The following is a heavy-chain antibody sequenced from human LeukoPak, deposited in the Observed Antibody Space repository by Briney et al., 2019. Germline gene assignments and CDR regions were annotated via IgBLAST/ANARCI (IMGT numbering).Heavy chain of an antibody. V-gene: IGHV3-7*01. CDR3: ARQHFDY. CDR2: IKQDGSEK. J-gene: IGHJ4*02. CDR1: GFTFSGYW. Sequence: GGSLRLSCAASGFTFSGYWMSWVRQAPGKGLEWVANIKQDGSEKYYVDSVKGRFTISRDNAKNSLYLQMNSLRAEDTAIYYCARQHFDYWGQGTLVTVSS.